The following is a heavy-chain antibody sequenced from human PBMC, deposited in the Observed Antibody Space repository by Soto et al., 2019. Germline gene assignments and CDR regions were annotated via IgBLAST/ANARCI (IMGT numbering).Heavy chain of an antibody. J-gene: IGHJ3*01. Sequence: QVQLVQSGAEVRKPGSSVKVSCKASGGTFSTYTIYWVRQAPGQGLEWVGRIIPLFGTTQYAQNFQGRVTITTEEYTSTAYMELSGLRGEDTAVYYLARRFDDRADDAVDGWGEGTAVSVSA. CDR3: ARRFDDRADDAVDG. D-gene: IGHD3-10*01. CDR1: GGTFSTYT. CDR2: IIPLFGTT. V-gene: IGHV1-69*18.